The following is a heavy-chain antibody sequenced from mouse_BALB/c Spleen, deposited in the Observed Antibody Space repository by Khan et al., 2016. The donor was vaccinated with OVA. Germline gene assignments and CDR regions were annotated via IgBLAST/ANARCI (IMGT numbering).Heavy chain of an antibody. J-gene: IGHJ3*01. CDR1: GYTFTSYT. Sequence: QVQLQQSGAELATPGASVKMSCKASGYTFTSYTIHWIKKRPGQGLEWIGYINPSGGYTNYNHQLKNKATVTTDKSSTTAYLQLSSLTSDDSAVYNCVRDGAYHRNDGWFAYWGQGTLVTVSA. V-gene: IGHV1-4*01. D-gene: IGHD2-14*01. CDR3: VRDGAYHRNDGWFAY. CDR2: INPSGGYT.